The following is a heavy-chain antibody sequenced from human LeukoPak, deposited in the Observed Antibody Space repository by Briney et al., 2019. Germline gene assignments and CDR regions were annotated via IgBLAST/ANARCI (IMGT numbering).Heavy chain of an antibody. CDR2: ISSSGSTI. V-gene: IGHV3-11*01. D-gene: IGHD4-11*01. CDR1: GFTFSDYY. Sequence: PGGSLRLSCAASGFTFSDYYMSWVRQAPGKGLEWVSYISSSGSTIFYADSVKGRFTISRDNAKNSLSLQVNSLRAEDTAVYYCAKDPESDRSNYGITFDIWGQGTMVTVSS. J-gene: IGHJ3*02. CDR3: AKDPESDRSNYGITFDI.